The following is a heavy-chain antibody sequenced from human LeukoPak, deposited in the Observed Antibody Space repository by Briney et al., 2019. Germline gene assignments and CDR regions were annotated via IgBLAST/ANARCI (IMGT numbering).Heavy chain of an antibody. CDR1: GGTFITYG. Sequence: SVKVSCKASGGTFITYGINWVRQAPGQGLEWMGGIVPMFGIANYAQKFEGRVSITTDESSTTAYTELSSLRSEDTAFYYCATSSVRDGFNYFDYWGQGTLVPVSS. D-gene: IGHD5-24*01. CDR3: ATSSVRDGFNYFDY. J-gene: IGHJ4*02. CDR2: IVPMFGIA. V-gene: IGHV1-69*05.